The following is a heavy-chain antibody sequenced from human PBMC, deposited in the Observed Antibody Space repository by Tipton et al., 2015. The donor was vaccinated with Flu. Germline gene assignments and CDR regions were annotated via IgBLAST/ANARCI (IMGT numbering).Heavy chain of an antibody. J-gene: IGHJ6*02. CDR3: ARELNYGMDV. Sequence: TLSLTCTVSGGSISSYYWSWIRQPPGKGLEWIGYIYYSGSTNYNPSLKSRVTISVDTSKNQFPLKLSSVTAADTAVYYCARELNYGMDVWGQGTTVTVSS. CDR2: IYYSGST. V-gene: IGHV4-59*01. CDR1: GGSISSYY.